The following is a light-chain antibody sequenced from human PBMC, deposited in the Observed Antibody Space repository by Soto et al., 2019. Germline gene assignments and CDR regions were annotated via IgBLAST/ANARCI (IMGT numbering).Light chain of an antibody. CDR2: DAS. V-gene: IGKV3-11*01. CDR3: QQRINWPIT. Sequence: EIVLTQSPATLSLSPGERATLSCRASQSVSSYLAWYQQKPGQAPRLLIYDASNRATGIPARFSGSGSGTDFTLTISSLEPVDFAVYYCQQRINWPITFGQGTRLEIK. CDR1: QSVSSY. J-gene: IGKJ5*01.